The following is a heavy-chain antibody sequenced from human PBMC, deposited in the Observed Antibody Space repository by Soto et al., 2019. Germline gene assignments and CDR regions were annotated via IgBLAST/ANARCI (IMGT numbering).Heavy chain of an antibody. J-gene: IGHJ4*02. D-gene: IGHD3-16*01. CDR3: AKDFNYDYIWGSYFDY. CDR1: GFTFSSYA. Sequence: EVQLLESGGGLVQPGGSPRLSCAASGFTFSSYAMSWVRQAPGKGLEWVSAISGSGGSTYYADSVKGRFTISRDNSKNTLYLQMNSLRAEDTAVYYCAKDFNYDYIWGSYFDYWGQGTLVTVSS. CDR2: ISGSGGST. V-gene: IGHV3-23*01.